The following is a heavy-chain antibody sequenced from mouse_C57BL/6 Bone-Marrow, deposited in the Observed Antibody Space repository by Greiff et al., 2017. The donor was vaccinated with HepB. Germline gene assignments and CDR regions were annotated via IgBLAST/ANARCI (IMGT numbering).Heavy chain of an antibody. CDR1: GFTFSDYG. Sequence: EVQLQESGGGLVKPGGSLKLSCAASGFTFSDYGMHWVRQAPEKGLEWVAYISSGSSTIYYADTVKGRFTISRDNAKNTLFLQMTSLRSEDTAMYYCATYPWFAYWGQGTLVTVSA. CDR3: ATYPWFAY. V-gene: IGHV5-17*01. J-gene: IGHJ3*01. D-gene: IGHD6-5*01. CDR2: ISSGSSTI.